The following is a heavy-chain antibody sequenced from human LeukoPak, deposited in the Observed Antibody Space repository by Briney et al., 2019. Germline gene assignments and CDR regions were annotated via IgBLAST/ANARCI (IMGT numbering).Heavy chain of an antibody. Sequence: GGSLRLSCAASGFTLSSYAMTWVRQAPGKGLEWVSGISGSGDSTYYADSVKGRFTISRDNSKNTLYLQMHSLRAEDTAVYYCAKEGASMARAQLFDYWGQGTLVTVSS. CDR3: AKEGASMARAQLFDY. D-gene: IGHD3-10*01. CDR1: GFTLSSYA. J-gene: IGHJ4*02. V-gene: IGHV3-23*01. CDR2: ISGSGDST.